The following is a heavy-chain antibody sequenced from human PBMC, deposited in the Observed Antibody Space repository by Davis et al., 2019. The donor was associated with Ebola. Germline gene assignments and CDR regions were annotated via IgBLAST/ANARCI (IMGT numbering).Heavy chain of an antibody. J-gene: IGHJ6*02. D-gene: IGHD2-15*01. V-gene: IGHV1-18*01. Sequence: AASVKVSCKASGYTFTTYGISWVRQAPGQGLEWMGWISTYNDNTNYAQKLQGRVTMTTDTSTSTAYMELRSLRSDDTAVYYCARDRYCSGGRCYSSYYYGMDVWGQGTTVTVSS. CDR1: GYTFTTYG. CDR3: ARDRYCSGGRCYSSYYYGMDV. CDR2: ISTYNDNT.